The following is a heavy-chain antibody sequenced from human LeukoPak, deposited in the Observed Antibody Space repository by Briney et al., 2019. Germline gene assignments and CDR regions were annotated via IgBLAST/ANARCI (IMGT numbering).Heavy chain of an antibody. CDR2: ISGTGGST. D-gene: IGHD6-13*01. J-gene: IGHJ6*02. CDR1: GFTFSNYA. Sequence: RGSLRLSCAASGFTFSNYAMSWVRQAPGKGLEWVAGISGTGGSTHYADSVKGRFTISRDNAKNTLYLQMNSLRAEDTAVYYCAREGVWRQQLVDYYYGMDVWGQGTTVTVSS. V-gene: IGHV3-23*01. CDR3: AREGVWRQQLVDYYYGMDV.